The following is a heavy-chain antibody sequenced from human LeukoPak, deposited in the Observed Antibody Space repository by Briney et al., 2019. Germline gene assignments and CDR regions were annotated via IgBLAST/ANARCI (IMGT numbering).Heavy chain of an antibody. D-gene: IGHD6-19*01. CDR3: ARDYPLYRYSSGPSHAFDI. Sequence: SETLSLTCTVSGGSISSYYWSWIRQPAGKGLEWIGRIYTSGSTNYNPSLESRVTMSVDTSKNQFSLKLSSVTAADTAVYYCARDYPLYRYSSGPSHAFDIWGQGIMVTVSS. J-gene: IGHJ3*02. V-gene: IGHV4-4*07. CDR1: GGSISSYY. CDR2: IYTSGST.